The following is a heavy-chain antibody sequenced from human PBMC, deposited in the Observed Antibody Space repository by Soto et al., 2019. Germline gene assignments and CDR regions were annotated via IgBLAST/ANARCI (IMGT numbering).Heavy chain of an antibody. CDR1: GYTLTELS. Sequence: ASVKVSCKVSGYTLTELSMHWVRQAPGKGLEWMGGFDPEDGETIYAQKFQGRVTMTEDTSTDTAYMELSSLRSEDTAVYYCAACRITRVGATDLVYWGKGTLGTGSS. D-gene: IGHD1-26*01. CDR3: AACRITRVGATDLVY. V-gene: IGHV1-24*01. CDR2: FDPEDGET. J-gene: IGHJ4*02.